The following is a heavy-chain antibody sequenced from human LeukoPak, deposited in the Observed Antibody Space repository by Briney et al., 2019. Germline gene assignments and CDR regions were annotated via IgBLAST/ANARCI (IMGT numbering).Heavy chain of an antibody. CDR2: IIPIFGTA. D-gene: IGHD3-22*01. Sequence: SVKVSCKASGGTFSSYAISWVRQAPGQGLEWMGGIIPIFGTANYAQKFQGRVTITADESTSTAYMELSSLRSEDTAVYYCARWAYYYDSSGYYLDYWGQGTLVTVSS. V-gene: IGHV1-69*13. CDR3: ARWAYYYDSSGYYLDY. CDR1: GGTFSSYA. J-gene: IGHJ4*02.